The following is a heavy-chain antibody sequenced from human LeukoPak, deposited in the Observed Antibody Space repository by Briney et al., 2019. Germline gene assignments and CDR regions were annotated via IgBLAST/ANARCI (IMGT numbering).Heavy chain of an antibody. V-gene: IGHV3-9*01. J-gene: IGHJ4*02. CDR3: ARDGRNYDILTGSYDY. Sequence: PGGSLRLSCAASGFTFDDYAMHWVRQAPGKGLEWVSGISWNSGSIGYADSVKGRFTISRDNAKNSLYLQMNSLRAEDTAVYYCARDGRNYDILTGSYDYWGQGTLVTVSS. D-gene: IGHD3-9*01. CDR2: ISWNSGSI. CDR1: GFTFDDYA.